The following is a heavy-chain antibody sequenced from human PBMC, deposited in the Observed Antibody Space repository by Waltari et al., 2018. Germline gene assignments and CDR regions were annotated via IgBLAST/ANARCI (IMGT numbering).Heavy chain of an antibody. J-gene: IGHJ3*02. D-gene: IGHD1-1*01. CDR3: ARHEALGYGAFDI. V-gene: IGHV4-39*01. Sequence: QLQLQESGPGLVKPSETLSLTCTVSGGSISSSSYYWGLIRQPRGEGMECIGSIYYSGRTYDNPSLKSRVTISVDTSKNQFSLKLSSVTAADTAVYYCARHEALGYGAFDIWGQGTMVTVSS. CDR1: GGSISSSSYY. CDR2: IYYSGRT.